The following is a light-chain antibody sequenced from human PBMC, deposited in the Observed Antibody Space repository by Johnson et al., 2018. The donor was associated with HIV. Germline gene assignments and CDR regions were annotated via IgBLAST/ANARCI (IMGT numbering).Light chain of an antibody. CDR2: DNN. Sequence: QSVLTQPPSVSAAPGQKVTISCSGRSSNIGNNYVSWYQQLPGKAPKLFIFDNNKRPSGIPDRFSGSKSGTSATLGITGLQTGDEADYYCGTWDSSLSAGRVFGTGPKVTVL. V-gene: IGLV1-51*01. CDR3: GTWDSSLSAGRV. CDR1: SSNIGNNY. J-gene: IGLJ1*01.